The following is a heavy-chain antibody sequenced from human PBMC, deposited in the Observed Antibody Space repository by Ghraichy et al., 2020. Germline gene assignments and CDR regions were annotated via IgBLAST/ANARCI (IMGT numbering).Heavy chain of an antibody. CDR1: GFTFGSYT. D-gene: IGHD4-11*01. Sequence: GESLNISCAASGFTFGSYTMSWVRQAPGKGLERVSGIIDNGGGTYYADSVKGRFTISRDNSKNTLYLQMNSLRAEDTAVYYCAKGGHSEVFDYWGQGTLVTVSS. J-gene: IGHJ4*02. CDR2: IIDNGGGT. CDR3: AKGGHSEVFDY. V-gene: IGHV3-23*01.